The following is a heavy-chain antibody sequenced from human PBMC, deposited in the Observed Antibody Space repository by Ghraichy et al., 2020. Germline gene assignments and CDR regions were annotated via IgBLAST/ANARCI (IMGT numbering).Heavy chain of an antibody. CDR2: ISAYNGNT. CDR3: ARDQPYYYDSSGHYGMDV. J-gene: IGHJ6*02. V-gene: IGHV1-18*01. Sequence: ASVKVSCKASGYTFTSYGISWVRQAPGQGLEWMGWISAYNGNTNYAQKLQGRVTMTTDTSTSTAYMELRSLRSDDTAVYYCARDQPYYYDSSGHYGMDVWGQGTTVTVSS. CDR1: GYTFTSYG. D-gene: IGHD3-22*01.